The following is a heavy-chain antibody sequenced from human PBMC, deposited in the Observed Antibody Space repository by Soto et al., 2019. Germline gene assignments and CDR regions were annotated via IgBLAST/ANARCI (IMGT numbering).Heavy chain of an antibody. D-gene: IGHD3-22*01. CDR1: GGSISSYY. Sequence: SETLSLTCTVSGGSISSYYWSWIRQPPGKGLEWIGYIYYSGSTDYNPSLKSRVTISVDTSKNQFSLKLSSVTAADTAVYYCARDSSGYFENWFDPWGQGTLVTVSS. CDR3: ARDSSGYFENWFDP. J-gene: IGHJ5*02. CDR2: IYYSGST. V-gene: IGHV4-59*01.